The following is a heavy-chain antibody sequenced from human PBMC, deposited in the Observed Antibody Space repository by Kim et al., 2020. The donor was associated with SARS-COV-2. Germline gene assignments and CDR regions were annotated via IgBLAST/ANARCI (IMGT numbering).Heavy chain of an antibody. CDR3: ASLGAFAI. D-gene: IGHD3-16*01. V-gene: IGHV3-48*04. J-gene: IGHJ3*02. Sequence: CYADSVKARFTISRDNAKNSLYLQMNSLRAEDTAVYYCASLGAFAIWGQGTMVTVSS.